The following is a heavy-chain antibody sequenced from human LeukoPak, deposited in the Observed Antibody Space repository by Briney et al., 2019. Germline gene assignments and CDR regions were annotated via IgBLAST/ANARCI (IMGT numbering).Heavy chain of an antibody. D-gene: IGHD2-2*01. Sequence: GASVKVSCKASGYTFTSYDINWVRQATGQGLEWMGWMNPNSGNTGYAQKFQGRVTMTRNTSISTAYMELSSLRSEDTAVYYCARGRKYQLLLNYWGQGTLVTVSS. CDR3: ARGRKYQLLLNY. CDR2: MNPNSGNT. CDR1: GYTFTSYD. J-gene: IGHJ4*02. V-gene: IGHV1-8*01.